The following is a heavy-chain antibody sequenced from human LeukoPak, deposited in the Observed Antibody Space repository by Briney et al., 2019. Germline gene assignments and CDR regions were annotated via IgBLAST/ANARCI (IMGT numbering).Heavy chain of an antibody. J-gene: IGHJ5*02. CDR2: MNPNSGNT. CDR1: GYTFTGYY. Sequence: ASVKVSCKASGYTFTGYYMHWVRQAPGQGLEWMGWMNPNSGNTGYAQKFQGRVTMTRNTSISTAYMELSSLRSEDTAVYYCARGQVGAYKYNWFDPWGQGTLVTVSS. D-gene: IGHD1-26*01. CDR3: ARGQVGAYKYNWFDP. V-gene: IGHV1-8*02.